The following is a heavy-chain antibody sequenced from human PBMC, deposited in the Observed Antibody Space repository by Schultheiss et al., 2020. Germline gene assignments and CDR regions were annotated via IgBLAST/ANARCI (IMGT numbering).Heavy chain of an antibody. CDR1: GFTFSAYA. Sequence: GGSLRLSCAASGFTFSAYAMSWVRQAPGKGLEWVSAMRNSDGDAYYADSVKGRFTISRDNSKNTLYLQMNSLRAEDTAVYYCAKLAWGVSKTVITIFGVAPDYWGQGTLVTVSS. CDR2: MRNSDGDA. V-gene: IGHV3-23*01. CDR3: AKLAWGVSKTVITIFGVAPDY. J-gene: IGHJ4*02. D-gene: IGHD3-3*01.